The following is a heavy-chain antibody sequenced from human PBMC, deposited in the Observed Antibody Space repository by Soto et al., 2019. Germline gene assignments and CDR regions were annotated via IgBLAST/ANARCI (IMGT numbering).Heavy chain of an antibody. V-gene: IGHV3-30*18. CDR3: AKDSVEGGDIVVMVYASNWFDP. D-gene: IGHD2-8*01. CDR2: ISYDGSNK. CDR1: GFNFKRYG. Sequence: GGSLRLSCATSGFNFKRYGMHWVRQAPGKGLEWVAVISYDGSNKYYADSVKGRFTISRDDSKNTLNLQMNSLRSEDTAMYYCAKDSVEGGDIVVMVYASNWFDPWGQGTLVTVSS. J-gene: IGHJ5*02.